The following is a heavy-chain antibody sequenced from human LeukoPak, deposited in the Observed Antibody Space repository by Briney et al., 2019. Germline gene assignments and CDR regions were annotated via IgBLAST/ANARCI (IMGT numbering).Heavy chain of an antibody. J-gene: IGHJ5*02. CDR1: GVSISSNSYY. V-gene: IGHV4-39*01. D-gene: IGHD3-3*01. Sequence: SETLSLTCTVSGVSISSNSYYWGWIRQPPGKGLEWIGNIYYSGSTYYNPSLKSRVTISVDTSKNQFSLGLSSVTAADTAMYYCASLLRLETGYNWFDPWGQGTLVTVSS. CDR2: IYYSGST. CDR3: ASLLRLETGYNWFDP.